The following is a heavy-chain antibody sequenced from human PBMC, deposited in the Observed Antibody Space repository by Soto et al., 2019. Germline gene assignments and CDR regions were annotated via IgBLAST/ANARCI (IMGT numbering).Heavy chain of an antibody. V-gene: IGHV3-23*01. J-gene: IGHJ4*02. CDR3: AKRSPYSSGWYSPIFDA. CDR1: GFTFTRYS. D-gene: IGHD6-13*01. CDR2: ISESGGST. Sequence: PRGSLRLSCAPSGFTFTRYSLSWVRLAPGKGLEWVSVISESGGSTHYAASVRGRFTVSRDNSKNSLSLRMSSLRDEDTAVYFCAKRSPYSSGWYSPIFDAWGQGALVTLSS.